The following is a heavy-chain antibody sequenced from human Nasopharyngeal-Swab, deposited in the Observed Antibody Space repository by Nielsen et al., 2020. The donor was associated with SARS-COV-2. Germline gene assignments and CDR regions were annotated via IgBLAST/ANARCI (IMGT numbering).Heavy chain of an antibody. V-gene: IGHV3-23*01. Sequence: GESLKISCAASGFSFDSYIMNWVRQAPGKGLEWVSGISGSGSNTYYADSVKGRFTISRDNSKNTLYLQMNSLRVEDTAVYYCAKVSGGASSDYYYFYYGMDVWGQGTTVTVSS. D-gene: IGHD4/OR15-4a*01. CDR3: AKVSGGASSDYYYFYYGMDV. CDR1: GFSFDSYI. J-gene: IGHJ6*02. CDR2: ISGSGSNT.